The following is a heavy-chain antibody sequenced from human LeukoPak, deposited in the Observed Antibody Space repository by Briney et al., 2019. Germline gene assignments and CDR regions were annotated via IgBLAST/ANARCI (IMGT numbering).Heavy chain of an antibody. J-gene: IGHJ4*02. CDR2: VSPDSGDT. CDR1: GYTFTNND. V-gene: IGHV1-8*01. D-gene: IGHD6-19*01. Sequence: EASVKVSCKASGYTFTNNDINWVRQATGQGIEWMGWVSPDSGDTGYAPNFRGRVTMTTDTSINTAYMELTSLTSEDTAIYYCTRGRAAGDWGQGTLVTVSS. CDR3: TRGRAAGD.